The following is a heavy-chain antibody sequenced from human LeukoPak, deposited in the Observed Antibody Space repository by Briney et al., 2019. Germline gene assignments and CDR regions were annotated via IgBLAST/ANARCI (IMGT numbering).Heavy chain of an antibody. CDR2: VSYSGST. CDR1: GDSISTYY. CDR3: ARDSRGGGPDFDY. V-gene: IGHV4-59*12. J-gene: IGHJ4*02. D-gene: IGHD3-16*01. Sequence: SETLSLTCTVSGDSISTYYWSWIRQPPGKGLECIGHVSYSGSTDYNPSLKSRLTMSIDSSMNQFSLKLSSVTAADTAVYYCARDSRGGGPDFDYWGQGTLVTVSS.